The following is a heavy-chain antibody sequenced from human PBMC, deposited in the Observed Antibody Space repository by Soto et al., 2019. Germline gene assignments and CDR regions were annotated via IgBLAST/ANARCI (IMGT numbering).Heavy chain of an antibody. V-gene: IGHV3-64D*06. J-gene: IGHJ4*02. D-gene: IGHD6-13*01. CDR1: VFTFSSYA. CDR2: ISSDGRTT. CDR3: VKDRWVDY. Sequence: GSLRLSGSASVFTFSSYAMHWVRQAPGKGLEYVSSISSDGRTTYYADSVKGRFTISRDNSKNTLNLQMSSLRAEDTALYYCVKDRWVDYWGQGTLVTVSS.